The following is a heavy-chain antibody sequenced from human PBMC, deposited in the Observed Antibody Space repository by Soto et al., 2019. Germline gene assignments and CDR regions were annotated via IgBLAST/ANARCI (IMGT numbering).Heavy chain of an antibody. J-gene: IGHJ5*02. Sequence: TSETLSLTCTFSCDSIISSDFYWGWVRQPPGKGLEWIGSIFYLGSSYYNPSLKSRVTMSVDTSKNQFSLRLRSVTAADTALYFCARHSLALRKNNWFDPWGQGIMVTVS. D-gene: IGHD3-3*02. V-gene: IGHV4-39*01. CDR1: CDSIISSDFY. CDR2: IFYLGSS. CDR3: ARHSLALRKNNWFDP.